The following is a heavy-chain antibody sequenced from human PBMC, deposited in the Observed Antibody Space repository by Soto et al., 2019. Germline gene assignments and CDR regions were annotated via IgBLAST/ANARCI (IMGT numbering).Heavy chain of an antibody. Sequence: SETLSLTCTVSGGSLTSSSYYWGWIRQPPGKGLEWIATIKNSGATSYNPSLKSRVTISVDTSRNQFSLRLSSVTAADTAVYYCARRSLLTGTIGRWFDPWGQGTLLTVSS. CDR1: GGSLTSSSYY. CDR2: IKNSGAT. V-gene: IGHV4-39*01. D-gene: IGHD1-20*01. CDR3: ARRSLLTGTIGRWFDP. J-gene: IGHJ5*02.